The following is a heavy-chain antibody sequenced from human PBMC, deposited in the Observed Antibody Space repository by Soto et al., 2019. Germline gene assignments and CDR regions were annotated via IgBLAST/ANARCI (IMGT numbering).Heavy chain of an antibody. CDR2: IIPILCIA. CDR3: ARDDPAGEYWWYFDY. V-gene: IGHV1-69*04. CDR1: GGTFSSYT. D-gene: IGHD3-16*01. Sequence: ASVKVSFKASGGTFSSYTISWVRQAPGQGLEWMGRIIPILCIANYAQKFQGRVTITADKSTSTAYMELSSLRSEDTAVYYCARDDPAGEYWWYFDYWGQGTLVTVSS. J-gene: IGHJ4*02.